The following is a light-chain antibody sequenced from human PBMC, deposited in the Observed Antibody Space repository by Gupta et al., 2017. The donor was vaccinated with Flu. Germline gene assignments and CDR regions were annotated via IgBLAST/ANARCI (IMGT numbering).Light chain of an antibody. J-gene: IGKJ2*01. CDR2: QVS. CDR3: MQCSHWPYT. V-gene: IGKV2-30*01. Sequence: DVVMTQSPPSLAVTLGEPASISCRSSQSIVSSDGYTYLNWFQQRPGQSPKHLIYQVSKRDSGVPDRFSGSASGTDFTLKISRVEAEDVGFYYCMQCSHWPYTFGQGTKLEIK. CDR1: QSIVSSDGYTY.